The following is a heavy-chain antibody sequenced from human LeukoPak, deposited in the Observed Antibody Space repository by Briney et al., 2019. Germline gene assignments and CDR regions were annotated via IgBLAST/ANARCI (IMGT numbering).Heavy chain of an antibody. Sequence: VASVKVSCKAYGYTFKTYTIHWERQAPGQRLEWMGWINADKGDTKYSQNFQGRVTITRDTSATTAYMELSSLRSEDTAVYYCARDRSTIRGVAYFDYWGQGTLVTVSS. V-gene: IGHV1-3*01. CDR2: INADKGDT. J-gene: IGHJ4*02. CDR3: ARDRSTIRGVAYFDY. D-gene: IGHD3-10*01. CDR1: GYTFKTYT.